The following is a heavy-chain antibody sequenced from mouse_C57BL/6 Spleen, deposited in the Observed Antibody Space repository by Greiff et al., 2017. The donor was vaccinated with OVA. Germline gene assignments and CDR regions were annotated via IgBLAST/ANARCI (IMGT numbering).Heavy chain of an antibody. Sequence: VQLQQSGAELVRPGASVKLSCTASGFNIKDDYMHWVKQRPEQGLEWIGWIDPENGDTEYASTFQGKATITADTASNTPYLHLSSLTSEDTAVYYCTTRTAQAPAWFAYWGQGTLVTVSA. D-gene: IGHD3-2*02. CDR3: TTRTAQAPAWFAY. V-gene: IGHV14-4*01. J-gene: IGHJ3*01. CDR2: IDPENGDT. CDR1: GFNIKDDY.